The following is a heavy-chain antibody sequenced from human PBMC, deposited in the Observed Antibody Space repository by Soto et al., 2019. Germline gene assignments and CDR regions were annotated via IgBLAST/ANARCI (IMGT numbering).Heavy chain of an antibody. Sequence: EVQLLESGGGLVQPGGSLRLSCAASGFTFSSYAMSWVRQAPGKGLEWVSAISGSGGSTYYADSVKGRFTISRDNSKNTLYLQMNSLRAEDTAVYYCAKDRGGYYDSRGYYVRYFDLWGRGTLVTVSS. J-gene: IGHJ2*01. CDR3: AKDRGGYYDSRGYYVRYFDL. CDR1: GFTFSSYA. V-gene: IGHV3-23*01. D-gene: IGHD3-22*01. CDR2: ISGSGGST.